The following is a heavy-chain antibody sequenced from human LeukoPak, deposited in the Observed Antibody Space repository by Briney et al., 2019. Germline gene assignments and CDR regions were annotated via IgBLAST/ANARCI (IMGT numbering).Heavy chain of an antibody. CDR3: ARVLSSGWYRGGFDY. CDR2: ISAYKGNT. J-gene: IGHJ4*02. Sequence: ASVKVSCKASGYTFTSYGISWVRQAPGQGLEWMGWISAYKGNTNYAQKLQGRVTMTTDTSTSTAYMELRSLRSDDTAVYYCARVLSSGWYRGGFDYWGQGTLVTVSS. CDR1: GYTFTSYG. V-gene: IGHV1-18*01. D-gene: IGHD6-19*01.